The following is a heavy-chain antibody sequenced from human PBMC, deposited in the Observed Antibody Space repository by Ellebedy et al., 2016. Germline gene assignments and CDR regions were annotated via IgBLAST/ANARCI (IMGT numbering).Heavy chain of an antibody. V-gene: IGHV1-46*01. Sequence: ASVKVSCKASGYSFTSYYIHWVRQAPGQGLKWMGIINPRGGSTNYAQKFQGRVTMTSDTSTNTVYMELSSLRSDDTAVYYCARRGGLVGPTTAFDIWGQGTMVTVSS. CDR1: GYSFTSYY. J-gene: IGHJ3*02. CDR3: ARRGGLVGPTTAFDI. D-gene: IGHD1-26*01. CDR2: INPRGGST.